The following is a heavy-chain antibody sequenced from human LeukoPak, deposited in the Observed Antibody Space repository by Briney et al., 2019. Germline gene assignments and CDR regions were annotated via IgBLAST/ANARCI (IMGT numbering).Heavy chain of an antibody. V-gene: IGHV3-48*03. D-gene: IGHD6-13*01. J-gene: IGHJ4*02. CDR3: ARGSAAAGTGPDY. CDR1: GFTFSSYE. CDR2: ISSSGSTI. Sequence: GGSLRLSCAASGFTFSSYEMNWVRQAPGKGLEWVSYISSSGSTIYYADSVKGRFTISRDNAKNSLYLQMNSLRAEDTAVYYCARGSAAAGTGPDYWGQGTLVTVSS.